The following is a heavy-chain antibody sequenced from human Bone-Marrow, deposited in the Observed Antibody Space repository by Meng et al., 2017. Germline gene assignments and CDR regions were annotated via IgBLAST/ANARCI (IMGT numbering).Heavy chain of an antibody. J-gene: IGHJ3*02. CDR1: GFTFSSYE. D-gene: IGHD3-3*01. V-gene: IGHV3-48*03. CDR2: ISSSGSTI. Sequence: LSLTCAASGFTFSSYEMNWVRQAPGKGLEWVSYISSSGSTIYYADSVKGRFTISRDNAKNSLYLQMNSLRAEDTAVYYCARDGLRFLEWYVPHDAFDIWGQEAMVTVSS. CDR3: ARDGLRFLEWYVPHDAFDI.